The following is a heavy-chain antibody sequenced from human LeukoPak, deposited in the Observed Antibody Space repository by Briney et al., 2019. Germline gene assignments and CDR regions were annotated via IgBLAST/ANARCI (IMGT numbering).Heavy chain of an antibody. Sequence: PGRSLRLSCAASGFTFSSYSMNWVRQAPGKGLGRVSSISSGGDYVFYADSVKGRIAISRDNANYSVFLQMNSLRAEDTAVYYCARPRGSGSPNWHFDLWGRGTLITVSS. V-gene: IGHV3-21*01. CDR2: ISSGGDYV. CDR1: GFTFSSYS. J-gene: IGHJ2*01. CDR3: ARPRGSGSPNWHFDL. D-gene: IGHD3-10*01.